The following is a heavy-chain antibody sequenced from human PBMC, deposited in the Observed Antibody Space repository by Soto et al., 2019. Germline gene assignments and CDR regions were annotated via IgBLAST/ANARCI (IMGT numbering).Heavy chain of an antibody. CDR3: AKGRYDFWSPYYFDS. J-gene: IGHJ4*02. CDR1: GLNFDDFA. Sequence: GGSLRLSCVGTGLNFDDFAMHWVRQAPGKGLEWVSGITWNSRILAYADSVKGRFTISRDNARNSLYLQMDSLRDEDTALYYCAKGRYDFWSPYYFDSWGQGTLVTVSS. V-gene: IGHV3-9*01. CDR2: ITWNSRIL. D-gene: IGHD3-3*01.